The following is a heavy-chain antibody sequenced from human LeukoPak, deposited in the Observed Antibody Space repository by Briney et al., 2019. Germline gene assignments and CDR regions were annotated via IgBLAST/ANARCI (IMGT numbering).Heavy chain of an antibody. D-gene: IGHD2-15*01. CDR3: ARDRIDLRYCSGGSCYLDY. Sequence: GGSLRLSCAASGFTFSSFGMHWVRQAPGKGLEWVAVIWYDGSNKYYADSVKGRFTISRDNSKNTLYLQMNSLRAEDTAVYYCARDRIDLRYCSGGSCYLDYWGQGTLVTVSS. J-gene: IGHJ4*02. CDR1: GFTFSSFG. V-gene: IGHV3-33*01. CDR2: IWYDGSNK.